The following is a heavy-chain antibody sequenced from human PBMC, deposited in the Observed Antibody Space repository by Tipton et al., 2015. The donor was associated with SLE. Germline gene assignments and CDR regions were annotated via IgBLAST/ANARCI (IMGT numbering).Heavy chain of an antibody. V-gene: IGHV4-61*02. Sequence: TLSLTCTVSGGSISSDRYFWSWIRQPAGKGLEWIGRICASGATNYNPSFKSRLTISIDTSKNYFSLNLSSVTAADTAVYFCAREPLAVGDGESLDLWGRGTLVTVSS. CDR1: GGSISSDRYF. D-gene: IGHD1-26*01. CDR3: AREPLAVGDGESLDL. J-gene: IGHJ2*01. CDR2: ICASGAT.